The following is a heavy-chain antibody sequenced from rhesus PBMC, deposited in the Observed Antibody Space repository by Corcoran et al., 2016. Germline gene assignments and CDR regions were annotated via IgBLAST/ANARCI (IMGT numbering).Heavy chain of an antibody. D-gene: IGHD1-26*01. Sequence: QVQLQESGPGLVKPSETLSLTCAVSGGSISSGSYYWSWIRQPPGKGLEWIGYITYSESTSYNPSLKSRVTISRETSKNQFSLKLSSVTAADTAVYYCARDPATGTTEIVDYWGQGVLVTVSS. J-gene: IGHJ4*01. V-gene: IGHV4-122*02. CDR3: ARDPATGTTEIVDY. CDR2: ITYSEST. CDR1: GGSISSGSYY.